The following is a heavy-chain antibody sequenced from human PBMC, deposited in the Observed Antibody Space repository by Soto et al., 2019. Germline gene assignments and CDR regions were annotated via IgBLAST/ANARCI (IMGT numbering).Heavy chain of an antibody. CDR2: INHSGST. J-gene: IGHJ6*03. Sequence: PSETLSLTCTVSGGSISSTSSYWAWIRQPPGKGLEWIGKINHSGSTNYNPSLKSRVTISVDTSKNQFSLKLSSVTAADTAVYYCARGGGAIGNGVYYYYYMDVWGKGTTVTVSS. D-gene: IGHD3-10*01. V-gene: IGHV4-39*07. CDR3: ARGGGAIGNGVYYYYYMDV. CDR1: GGSISSTSSY.